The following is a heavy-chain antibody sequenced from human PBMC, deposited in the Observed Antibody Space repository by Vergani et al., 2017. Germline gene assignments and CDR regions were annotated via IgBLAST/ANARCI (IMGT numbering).Heavy chain of an antibody. CDR2: TWYDGNNK. D-gene: IGHD5-12*01. Sequence: QVQLLETGGGVFQPGRSLRLSCAASGFTFNQYGMHWVRQAPGKGLEWVAVTWYDGNNKQYADSVKGRFTISRDNSKSTMYLQMNSLRDEDTGVYYCARDWRLLYKRFDPWGQGTLVTVSS. J-gene: IGHJ5*02. CDR3: ARDWRLLYKRFDP. V-gene: IGHV3-33*01. CDR1: GFTFNQYG.